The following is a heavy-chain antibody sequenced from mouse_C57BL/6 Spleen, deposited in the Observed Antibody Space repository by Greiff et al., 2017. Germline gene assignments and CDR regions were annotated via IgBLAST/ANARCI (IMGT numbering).Heavy chain of an antibody. CDR2: FHPYNDDT. CDR1: GYTFTTYP. J-gene: IGHJ3*01. Sequence: QVQLQQSGAELVKPGASLKMSCTASGYTFTTYPIEWMRQNQGKSLEWIGNFHPYNDDTKYTDKFKGKATLTVDKSYSTVYLELSRLTSDDSAVYYCARGGAWFAYWGQGTLVTVAA. V-gene: IGHV1-47*01. CDR3: ARGGAWFAY.